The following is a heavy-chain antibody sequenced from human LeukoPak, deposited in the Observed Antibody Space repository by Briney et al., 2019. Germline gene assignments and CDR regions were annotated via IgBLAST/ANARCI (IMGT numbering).Heavy chain of an antibody. CDR3: ARDVGYWYFDL. Sequence: GGSLRLSCAASEFIFSSYSMNWVRQAPGKGLEWVSSISSSTTYIYYADSVKGRFTISRDNAKNSLYLQMNSLRAEDTAVYYCARDVGYWYFDLWGRGTLSLSPQ. V-gene: IGHV3-21*01. CDR1: EFIFSSYS. J-gene: IGHJ2*01. CDR2: ISSSTTYI. D-gene: IGHD2-15*01.